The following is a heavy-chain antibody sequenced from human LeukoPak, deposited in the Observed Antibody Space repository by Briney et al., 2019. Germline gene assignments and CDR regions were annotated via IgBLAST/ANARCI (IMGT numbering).Heavy chain of an antibody. J-gene: IGHJ4*02. CDR1: GASVSSSRSC. CDR3: ATGPGVCYTY. CDR2: INPSGTT. V-gene: IGHV4-61*02. Sequence: SQTLSPTCTLSGASVSSSRSCSGWIRQPAGKGLEWIGRINPSGTTNYSPSLKSRVTISVDSSKKWTSLKLSSVTAADTAEYYCATGPGVCYTYWGQGTLVTVSS. D-gene: IGHD2-8*01.